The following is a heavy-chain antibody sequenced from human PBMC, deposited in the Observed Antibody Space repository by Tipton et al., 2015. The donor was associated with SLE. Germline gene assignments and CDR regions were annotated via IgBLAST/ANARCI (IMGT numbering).Heavy chain of an antibody. CDR2: IRSKTDGETT. Sequence: SLRLSCATSGFTFTNAWMSWVRQSPGKGLEWVGRIRSKTDGETTDYAAPVKGRFTISRDDSKNTLYLQVNSLKTEDTAMYYCTTAGYYYDTSGSKPFDYRGQGTLVTVSS. CDR3: TTAGYYYDTSGSKPFDY. D-gene: IGHD3-22*01. V-gene: IGHV3-15*01. J-gene: IGHJ4*02. CDR1: GFTFTNAW.